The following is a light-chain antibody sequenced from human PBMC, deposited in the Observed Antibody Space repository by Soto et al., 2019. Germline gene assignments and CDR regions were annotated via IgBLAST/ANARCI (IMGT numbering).Light chain of an antibody. J-gene: IGLJ2*01. CDR3: ASYTSDSSVV. V-gene: IGLV2-14*01. CDR2: EVT. Sequence: QSALTQPASVSGSPGQSITISCTGTSSDIGAYDYVSWYQHHPGKAPKLMIYEVTNRPSGVSHRFSAYKSDNTASLPISGLQAEDEGDYYCASYTSDSSVVFGGGTKLTVL. CDR1: SSDIGAYDY.